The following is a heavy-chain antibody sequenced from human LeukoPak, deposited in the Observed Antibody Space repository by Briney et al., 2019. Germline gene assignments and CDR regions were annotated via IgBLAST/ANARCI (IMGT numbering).Heavy chain of an antibody. J-gene: IGHJ4*02. CDR3: ARDTWVVPAAIDY. CDR1: GFTFSSYW. D-gene: IGHD2-2*01. V-gene: IGHV3-7*01. CDR2: IKQDGSEK. Sequence: PGGSLRLSCAASGFTFSSYWMSWVRQAPGKGLEWVANIKQDGSEKYYVDSVKGRFTIARDNAKTSLYLQMNSLRAEDTAVYYCARDTWVVPAAIDYWGQGTLVTVSS.